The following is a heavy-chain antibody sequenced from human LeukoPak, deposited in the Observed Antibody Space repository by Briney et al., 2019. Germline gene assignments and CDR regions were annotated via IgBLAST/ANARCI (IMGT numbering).Heavy chain of an antibody. CDR3: ARDGPSGYASIYYFDY. CDR2: IYYSGST. V-gene: IGHV4-39*07. D-gene: IGHD3-3*01. J-gene: IGHJ4*02. Sequence: WVRQAPGKGLEWIGSIYYSGSTYYNPSLKSRVTISVDTSKNQFSLKLSSVTAADTAVYYCARDGPSGYASIYYFDYWGQGTLVTVSS.